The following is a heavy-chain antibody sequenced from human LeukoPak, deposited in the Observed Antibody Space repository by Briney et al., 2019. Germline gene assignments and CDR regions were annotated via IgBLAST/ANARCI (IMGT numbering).Heavy chain of an antibody. D-gene: IGHD4-23*01. CDR1: GYTFTSYG. CDR3: ARDAGLGYGGTPGSFDI. Sequence: GASVKVSCKASGYTFTSYGISWVRQAPGQGLEWMGWISAYNGNTNYAQKLQGRVTMTTDTSTSTAYMELRSLRSDDTAVYYCARDAGLGYGGTPGSFDIWGQGTMVTVSS. CDR2: ISAYNGNT. J-gene: IGHJ3*02. V-gene: IGHV1-18*01.